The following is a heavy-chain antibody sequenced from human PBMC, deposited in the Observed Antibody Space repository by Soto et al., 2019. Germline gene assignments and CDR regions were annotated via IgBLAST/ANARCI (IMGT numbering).Heavy chain of an antibody. Sequence: GGSLRLSCAAAGFTFSSYGMHWVRQAPGKGLEWVAVISYDGSNKYYADSVKGRFTISRDNSKNTLYLQMNSLRAEDTAVYYCAKDALGELSPSRFGGNYFDYWGQGTLVTVSS. CDR1: GFTFSSYG. CDR2: ISYDGSNK. V-gene: IGHV3-30*18. J-gene: IGHJ4*02. CDR3: AKDALGELSPSRFGGNYFDY. D-gene: IGHD3-16*02.